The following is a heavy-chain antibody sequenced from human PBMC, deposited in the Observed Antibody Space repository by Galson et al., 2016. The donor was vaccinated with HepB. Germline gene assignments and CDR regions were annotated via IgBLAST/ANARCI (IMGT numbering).Heavy chain of an antibody. CDR1: GGSISSHY. D-gene: IGHD6-19*01. J-gene: IGHJ2*01. CDR3: AGQWLVPFDL. V-gene: IGHV4-59*08. CDR2: IYNSGRT. Sequence: SETLSLTCTVSGGSISSHYWSWIRQSPGKGLEWIGLIYNSGRTNYNPSLKSRVTMSVDTSKNQLSLNLRSVTAADTAVYYCAGQWLVPFDLWGRGTLVTVSS.